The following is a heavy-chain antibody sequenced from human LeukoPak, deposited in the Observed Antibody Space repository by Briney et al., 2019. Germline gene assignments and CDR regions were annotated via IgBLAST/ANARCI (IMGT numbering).Heavy chain of an antibody. Sequence: KPSETLSLTCTVSGGSISSYYWSWIRQPPGKGLEWIGYIYYSGSTNYNPSLKSRVTISVDTSKNQFSLKLSSVTAADTAVYYCARVVPPTYYYDSSGSFAFDIWGQGTMVTVSS. V-gene: IGHV4-59*01. CDR2: IYYSGST. J-gene: IGHJ3*02. CDR3: ARVVPPTYYYDSSGSFAFDI. D-gene: IGHD3-22*01. CDR1: GGSISSYY.